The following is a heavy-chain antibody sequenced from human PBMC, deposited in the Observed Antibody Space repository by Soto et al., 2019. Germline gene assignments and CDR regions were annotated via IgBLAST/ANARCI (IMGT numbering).Heavy chain of an antibody. J-gene: IGHJ4*02. CDR1: GASITSDDFF. V-gene: IGHV4-30-4*01. D-gene: IGHD2-21*01. CDR2: IYYSGST. Sequence: QVQLQESGPGLVKPSQTLSLTCTVSGASITSDDFFWSWIRQPPGKGLEWIGYIYYSGSTYYNPSLKSRVSLSIDTSKNQFSLKLTSVTAADTAVYYCASSTGRYWGQGTLVTVSS. CDR3: ASSTGRY.